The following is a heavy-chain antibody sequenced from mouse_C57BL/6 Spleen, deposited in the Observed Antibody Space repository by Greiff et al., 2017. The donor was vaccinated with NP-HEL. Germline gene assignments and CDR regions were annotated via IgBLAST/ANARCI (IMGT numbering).Heavy chain of an antibody. CDR1: GYTFTDYN. Sequence: EVKLVESGPELVKPGASVKMSCKASGYTFTDYNMHWVKQSHGKSLEWIGYINPNNGGTSYNQKFKGKATLTVNKSSSTAYMELRSLTSEDSAVYYCARKGKITTVVAEDYFDYWGQGTTLTVSS. CDR3: ARKGKITTVVAEDYFDY. V-gene: IGHV1-22*01. J-gene: IGHJ2*01. CDR2: INPNNGGT. D-gene: IGHD1-1*01.